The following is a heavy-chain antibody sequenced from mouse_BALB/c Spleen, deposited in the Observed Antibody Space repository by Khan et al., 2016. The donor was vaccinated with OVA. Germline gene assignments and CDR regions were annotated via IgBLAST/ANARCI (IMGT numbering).Heavy chain of an antibody. Sequence: QVQLQQSGPGLVQPSQSLSITCTVSGFSLSTYGVHWVRQSPGKGLEWLGLIWSGGNTDYNAAFISRLSISKDNSKSQVFFKMNSLQPDDTAMYYCARKSYMYDFTYWGQGTLVTVSA. V-gene: IGHV2-2*01. CDR1: GFSLSTYG. CDR2: IWSGGNT. CDR3: ARKSYMYDFTY. J-gene: IGHJ3*01. D-gene: IGHD2-14*01.